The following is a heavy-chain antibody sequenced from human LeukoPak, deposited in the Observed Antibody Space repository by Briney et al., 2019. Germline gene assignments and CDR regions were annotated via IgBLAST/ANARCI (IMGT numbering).Heavy chain of an antibody. J-gene: IGHJ4*02. CDR2: ISAYNGNT. CDR3: ARAVRPIAAANY. D-gene: IGHD6-13*01. V-gene: IGHV1-18*01. Sequence: ASVKVSCKASGYTFTSYGISWVRQAPGQGLEWMGWISAYNGNTNYAQKLQGRVTMTTDTSTSTASMELRSLRSDDTAVYYCARAVRPIAAANYWGQGTLVTVSS. CDR1: GYTFTSYG.